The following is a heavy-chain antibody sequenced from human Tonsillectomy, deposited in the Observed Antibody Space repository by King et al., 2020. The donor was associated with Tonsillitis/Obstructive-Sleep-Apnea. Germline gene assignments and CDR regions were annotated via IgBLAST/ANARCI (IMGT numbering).Heavy chain of an antibody. V-gene: IGHV3-30*04. CDR2: ISYDGSNK. J-gene: IGHJ4*02. CDR1: GFTFSTYT. D-gene: IGHD3-22*01. CDR3: AREPTYYYDSSGYHYDY. Sequence: VQLVESGGGVVQPGRSLRLSCAASGFTFSTYTMHWVRQAPGKGLEWVALISYDGSNKYYADSVKGRFTISRDNSKNTLYLQMNSLRPEDTAVYYCAREPTYYYDSSGYHYDYWGQGTLATVSS.